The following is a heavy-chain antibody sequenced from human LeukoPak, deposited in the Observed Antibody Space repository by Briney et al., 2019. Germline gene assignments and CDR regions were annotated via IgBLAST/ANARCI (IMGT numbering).Heavy chain of an antibody. D-gene: IGHD1-14*01. Sequence: PGGSLRLSCAASGFTLSSYAMSWVRQAPGKGLEWVSTISGSTGRTYYADSVKGRFTISRDSSKNTVYLHMKSLRAEDTAVYFCAKVLTGSQDYWGQGTLVTVTS. CDR3: AKVLTGSQDY. CDR2: ISGSTGRT. CDR1: GFTLSSYA. V-gene: IGHV3-23*01. J-gene: IGHJ4*02.